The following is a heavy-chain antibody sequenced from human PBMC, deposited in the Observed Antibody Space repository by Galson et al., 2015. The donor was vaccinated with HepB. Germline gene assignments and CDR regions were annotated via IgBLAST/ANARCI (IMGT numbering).Heavy chain of an antibody. CDR3: ARDGSYFDSSGYDY. V-gene: IGHV4-61*01. J-gene: IGHJ4*02. CDR2: IYNSGSS. Sequence: CTVSGDAVSSGSYYWSWIRQPPGKGLQWIAYIYNSGSSNYNPSLKSRVTISVDTSKNQFSLKLSSVTAADTAVYYCARDGSYFDSSGYDYWGQGTLVTVSS. D-gene: IGHD3-22*01. CDR1: GDAVSSGSYY.